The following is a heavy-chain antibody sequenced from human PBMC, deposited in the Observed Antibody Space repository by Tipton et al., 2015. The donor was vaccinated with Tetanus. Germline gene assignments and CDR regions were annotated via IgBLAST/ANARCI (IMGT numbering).Heavy chain of an antibody. V-gene: IGHV3-23*01. D-gene: IGHD3-22*01. CDR1: GFTFSSYA. Sequence: SLRLSCAASGFTFSSYAMSWVRQAPGKGLEWVSAISGAGASAHYADSVRGRFTISRDNSKNTLYLQMNSLRVEDTAVYYCAMSSGYYWDYFDYWGQGTQITVSS. CDR3: AMSSGYYWDYFDY. CDR2: ISGAGASA. J-gene: IGHJ4*02.